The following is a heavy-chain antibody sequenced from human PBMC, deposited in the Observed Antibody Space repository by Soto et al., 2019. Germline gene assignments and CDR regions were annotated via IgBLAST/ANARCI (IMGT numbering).Heavy chain of an antibody. CDR3: ARQVGGWAPWYFDY. CDR1: GGSISSYY. J-gene: IGHJ4*02. CDR2: IYYSGST. D-gene: IGHD6-19*01. Sequence: QVQLQESGPGLVKPSETLSLTCTVSGGSISSYYWSWIRQPPGKGLEWIGYIYYSGSTNYNPSLKSRVTISVDTPKNQFSLKLSSVTAADTAVYYCARQVGGWAPWYFDYWGQGTLVTVSS. V-gene: IGHV4-59*08.